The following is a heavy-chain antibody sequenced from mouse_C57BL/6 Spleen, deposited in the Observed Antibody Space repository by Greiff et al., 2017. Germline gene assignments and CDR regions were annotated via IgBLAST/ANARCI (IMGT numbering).Heavy chain of an antibody. CDR1: GFTFSSYA. CDR3: ASGSSYYYAMDY. V-gene: IGHV5-4*03. J-gene: IGHJ4*01. Sequence: EVKLVESGGGLVKPGGSLKLSCAASGFTFSSYAMSWVRQTPEKRLEWVATISDGGSYTYYPDNVKGRFTISRDNAKNNLYLQMSHLKSEDTAMYYCASGSSYYYAMDYWGQGTSVTVSS. CDR2: ISDGGSYT. D-gene: IGHD1-1*01.